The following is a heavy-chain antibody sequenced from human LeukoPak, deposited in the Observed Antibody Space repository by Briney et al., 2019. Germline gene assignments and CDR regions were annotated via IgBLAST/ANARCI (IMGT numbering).Heavy chain of an antibody. V-gene: IGHV4-31*03. CDR2: IYYSGST. CDR3: ARVYCSGGSCYPSAGVVDY. D-gene: IGHD2-15*01. J-gene: IGHJ4*02. CDR1: GGSISSGGYY. Sequence: SETLSLTCTVSGGSISSGGYYWSWIRQHPGKGLEWIGYIYYSGSTYYNPSLKSRVTISVDTSKNRFSLKLSSVTAADTAVYYCARVYCSGGSCYPSAGVVDYWGQGTLVTVSS.